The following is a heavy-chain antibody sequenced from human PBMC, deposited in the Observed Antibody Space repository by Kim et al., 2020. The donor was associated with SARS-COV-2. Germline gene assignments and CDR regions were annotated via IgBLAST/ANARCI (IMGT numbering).Heavy chain of an antibody. J-gene: IGHJ6*02. Sequence: GGSLRLSCAASGFTFSSYAMHWVRQAPGKGLEWVAVISYDGSNKYYADSVKGRFTISRDNSKNTLYLQMNSLRAEDTAVYYCARDQLSKRSDYYGSGSYRRYSDYYYYGMDVWGQGTTVTVSS. D-gene: IGHD3-10*01. CDR1: GFTFSSYA. CDR3: ARDQLSKRSDYYGSGSYRRYSDYYYYGMDV. V-gene: IGHV3-30*04. CDR2: ISYDGSNK.